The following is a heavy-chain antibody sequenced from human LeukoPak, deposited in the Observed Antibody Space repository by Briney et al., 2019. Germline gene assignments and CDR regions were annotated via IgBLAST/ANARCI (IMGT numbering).Heavy chain of an antibody. CDR3: AREAPYHYYGSGGPHPIPTKGLWFDP. V-gene: IGHV3-30-3*01. J-gene: IGHJ5*02. Sequence: GRSLRLSWAASGFTFSSYAMHWVRQAPGKGLEWVAVISYDGSNKYYADSVKGRFTISRDNSKNTLYLQMNSLRAEDTAVYYCAREAPYHYYGSGGPHPIPTKGLWFDPWGQGTLVTVSS. D-gene: IGHD3-10*01. CDR1: GFTFSSYA. CDR2: ISYDGSNK.